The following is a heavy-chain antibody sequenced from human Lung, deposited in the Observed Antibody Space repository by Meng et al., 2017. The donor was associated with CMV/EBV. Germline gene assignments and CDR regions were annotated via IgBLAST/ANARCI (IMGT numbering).Heavy chain of an antibody. V-gene: IGHV3-21*01. CDR3: ARDGRPLHFLEFSAGWFDP. CDR2: ISGSGSDI. D-gene: IGHD3-3*01. CDR1: GFTFSTYN. Sequence: GESXKISCAASGFTFSTYNMNWVRQAPGKGLEWVSSISGSGSDIYYADSIKGRFTISRDNTRNSLHLQMTGLRAEDTAVYYCARDGRPLHFLEFSAGWFDPWGQGTRVTVSS. J-gene: IGHJ5*02.